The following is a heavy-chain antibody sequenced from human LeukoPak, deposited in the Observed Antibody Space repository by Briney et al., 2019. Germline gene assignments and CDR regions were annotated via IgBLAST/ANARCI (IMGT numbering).Heavy chain of an antibody. D-gene: IGHD3-10*01. V-gene: IGHV3-23*01. CDR3: AGPGWFGERAFGY. Sequence: PGGSLRLSCAASGFTFSSYGMSWVRQAPGKGLEWVSAISGSGGSTYYADSVKGRFTISRDNSKNTLYLQMSSLRAEDTAVYYCAGPGWFGERAFGYWGQGTLVTVSS. CDR2: ISGSGGST. J-gene: IGHJ4*02. CDR1: GFTFSSYG.